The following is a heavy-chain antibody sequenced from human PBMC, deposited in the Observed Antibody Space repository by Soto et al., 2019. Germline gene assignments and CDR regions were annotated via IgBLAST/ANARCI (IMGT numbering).Heavy chain of an antibody. CDR3: AIGGRAAEFDY. CDR1: AYTLTEFP. V-gene: IGHV1-24*01. D-gene: IGHD2-15*01. CDR2: SDPEEGDT. J-gene: IGHJ4*02. Sequence: QVQVVQSGAEVRKPGASVKLSCKVLAYTLTEFPIHWVRQAPGKGLEWMGVSDPEEGDTIFAQKFQGRVTMIEDTSTDTVYMELSSLRSEDTAVYYCAIGGRAAEFDYWGQGTLVTVSS.